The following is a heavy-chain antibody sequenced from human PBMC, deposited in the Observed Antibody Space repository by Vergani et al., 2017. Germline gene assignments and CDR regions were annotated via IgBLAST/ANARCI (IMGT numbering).Heavy chain of an antibody. D-gene: IGHD3-16*02. CDR2: IYSGGST. CDR3: ARDRMITFGGVIVKYYYYGMDV. J-gene: IGHJ6*02. Sequence: EVQLVESGGGLVQPGGSLRLSCAASGFTVSSNYMSWVRHAPGKGLEWVSVIYSGGSTYYADSVKGRFTISRDNSKNTLYLQMNSLRAEDTAVYYCARDRMITFGGVIVKYYYYGMDVWGQGTTVTVSS. CDR1: GFTVSSNY. V-gene: IGHV3-66*01.